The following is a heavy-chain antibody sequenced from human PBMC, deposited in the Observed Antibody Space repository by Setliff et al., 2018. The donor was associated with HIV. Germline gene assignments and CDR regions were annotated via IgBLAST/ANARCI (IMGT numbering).Heavy chain of an antibody. D-gene: IGHD3-22*01. J-gene: IGHJ5*02. V-gene: IGHV1-69*13. CDR1: GYTLTELS. CDR2: IIPIVGTP. Sequence: AAVKVSCKVSGYTLTELSMHWVRQAPGQGLEWMGGIIPIVGTPHYAQKFQGRVTITADESTNTAYMELSSLRSEDTAIYFCASAAYYHDSTGYQADHWGQGTLVTVSS. CDR3: ASAAYYHDSTGYQADH.